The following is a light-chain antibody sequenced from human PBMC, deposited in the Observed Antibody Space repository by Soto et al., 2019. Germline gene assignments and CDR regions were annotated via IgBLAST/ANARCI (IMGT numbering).Light chain of an antibody. CDR3: SSYSGTNYHYV. V-gene: IGLV2-8*01. J-gene: IGLJ1*01. Sequence: QSVRTQPPSASGSFGQSVTISCTGTSSDVGGYNYVSWYQQHPGKAPKLMIYGVSERPSGVPDRFSGSKSGNTASLTVSGLQADDEADYYCSSYSGTNYHYVFGTGTKVTVL. CDR2: GVS. CDR1: SSDVGGYNY.